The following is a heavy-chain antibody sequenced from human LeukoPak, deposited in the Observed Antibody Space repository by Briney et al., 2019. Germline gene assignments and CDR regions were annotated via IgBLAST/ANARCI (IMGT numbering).Heavy chain of an antibody. CDR2: ITWNGAFI. V-gene: IGHV3-9*01. J-gene: IGHJ4*02. CDR1: GFTFDDFS. CDR3: AKALGQD. D-gene: IGHD3-16*01. Sequence: GGSPRLSCAASGFTFDDFSMHWARQAPGKGLEWVSGITWNGAFIGYADSVQGRFTISRDNAKNSLYLEMRSLRTEDTALYYCAKALGQDWGQGTLVTVSS.